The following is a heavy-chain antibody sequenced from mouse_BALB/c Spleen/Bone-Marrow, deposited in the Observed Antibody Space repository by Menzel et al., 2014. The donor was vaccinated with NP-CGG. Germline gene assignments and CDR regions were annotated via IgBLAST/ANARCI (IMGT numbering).Heavy chain of an antibody. D-gene: IGHD1-1*01. V-gene: IGHV5-6-3*01. CDR1: GFTFSSYG. CDR2: INSNGGST. Sequence: EVHLVESGGGLVQPGGSLKLSCAASGFTFSSYGMSWVRQTPDKRLELVATINSNGGSTYYPDSVKGRFTISRDNAKNTLYLQMSSLKSEDTAMYYCARDYYGSSDYWGQGTTPTVSS. CDR3: ARDYYGSSDY. J-gene: IGHJ2*01.